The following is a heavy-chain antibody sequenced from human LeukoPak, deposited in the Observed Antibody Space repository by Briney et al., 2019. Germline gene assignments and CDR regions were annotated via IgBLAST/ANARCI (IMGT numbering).Heavy chain of an antibody. V-gene: IGHV3-11*01. J-gene: IGHJ4*02. CDR1: GFSFNESY. CDR2: ISGRGFSM. Sequence: GGSLRLSCAASGFSFNESYMTWDRQAPGKGLEWVAYISGRGFSMYYADSVKGRFTISRDNARNSLYLNMSSLRADDTAVYYCARGKRRFDYWGQGTLVTVSS. CDR3: ARGKRRFDY.